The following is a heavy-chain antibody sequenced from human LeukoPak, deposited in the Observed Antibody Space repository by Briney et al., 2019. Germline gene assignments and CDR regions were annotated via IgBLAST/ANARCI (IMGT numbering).Heavy chain of an antibody. V-gene: IGHV3-74*01. J-gene: IGHJ3*02. CDR2: INSDGGST. D-gene: IGHD3-10*01. CDR1: GFTFSSYW. CDR3: AKDLNYYGSGRNRAFDI. Sequence: PGGSLRLSCAASGFTFSSYWMHWVRQAPGKGLVWVSRINSDGGSTSYADSVKGRFTISRDNAKNTLYLQMNSLRAEDTAVYYCAKDLNYYGSGRNRAFDIWGQGTMVTVSS.